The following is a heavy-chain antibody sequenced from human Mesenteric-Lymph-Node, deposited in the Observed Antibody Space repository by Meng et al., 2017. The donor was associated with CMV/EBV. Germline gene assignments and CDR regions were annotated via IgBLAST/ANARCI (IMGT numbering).Heavy chain of an antibody. D-gene: IGHD5-18*01. CDR3: AKDRSGYSYGSDWYFDL. Sequence: GESLKISCAASGFTVSSHYMTWVRQAPGKGLEWVSVIYRGGNTYYADSVKGRFTISRDNSKNTLYLQMNSLRAEDTAVYYCAKDRSGYSYGSDWYFDLWGRGTLVTVSS. V-gene: IGHV3-53*01. CDR2: IYRGGNT. CDR1: GFTVSSHY. J-gene: IGHJ2*01.